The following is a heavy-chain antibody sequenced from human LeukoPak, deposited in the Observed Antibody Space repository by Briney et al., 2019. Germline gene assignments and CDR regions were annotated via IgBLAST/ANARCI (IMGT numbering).Heavy chain of an antibody. V-gene: IGHV3-7*01. Sequence: PGGSLRLSCAASGFSFNNYWMSWVRQAPGKGLEWVANINQAGSDKYYLDSVKGRFTISRDNSKNTLYLQMSSLRAEDTAVYYCARDQSLLYFDYWGQGTLVTVSS. J-gene: IGHJ4*02. D-gene: IGHD2-15*01. CDR1: GFSFNNYW. CDR2: INQAGSDK. CDR3: ARDQSLLYFDY.